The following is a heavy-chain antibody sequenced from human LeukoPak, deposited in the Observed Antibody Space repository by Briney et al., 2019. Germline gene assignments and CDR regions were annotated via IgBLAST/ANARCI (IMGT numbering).Heavy chain of an antibody. J-gene: IGHJ4*02. V-gene: IGHV3-7*03. CDR3: ARDSEYQIDY. Sequence: PGGSLRLSCAASGFNFSSYWMSWVRQAPGKGLEWVANIKQDGSEKYYVDSVKGRFTISRDNAKNSLYLQMNSLRAEDTAVYYCARDSEYQIDYWGQGTLVTVSS. CDR1: GFNFSSYW. D-gene: IGHD2-2*01. CDR2: IKQDGSEK.